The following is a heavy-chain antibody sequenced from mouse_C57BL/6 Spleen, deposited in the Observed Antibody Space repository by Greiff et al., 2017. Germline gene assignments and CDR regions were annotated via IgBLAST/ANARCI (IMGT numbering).Heavy chain of an antibody. CDR3: ARCGGVASEYAMDY. CDR1: GYTFTSYW. J-gene: IGHJ4*01. CDR2: IHPNSGST. Sequence: QVQLKQPGAELVKPGASVKLSCKASGYTFTSYWMHWVKQRPGQGLEWIGMIHPNSGSTNYNEKFKSKATLTVDKSSSTAYMQLSSLTSEDSAVYYCARCGGVASEYAMDYWGQGTSVTVSS. V-gene: IGHV1-64*01. D-gene: IGHD1-1*01.